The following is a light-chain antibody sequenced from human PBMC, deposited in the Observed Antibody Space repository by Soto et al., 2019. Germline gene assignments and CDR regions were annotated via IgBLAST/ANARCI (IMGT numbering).Light chain of an antibody. Sequence: QSALTQPASVSESPGQSITISCTGTSSDVGSYEFVSWYQQYPGKAPNLMIYEGSKRPSGVSDRFSGSKSGNTASLTISGLQAEDEADYFCCSYAGGSNVFGAGTKLTVL. J-gene: IGLJ1*01. V-gene: IGLV2-23*03. CDR3: CSYAGGSNV. CDR2: EGS. CDR1: SSDVGSYEF.